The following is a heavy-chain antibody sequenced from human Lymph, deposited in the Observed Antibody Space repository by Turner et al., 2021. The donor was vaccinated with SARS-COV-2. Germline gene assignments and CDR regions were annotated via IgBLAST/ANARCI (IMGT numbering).Heavy chain of an antibody. CDR1: GFTFDDYV. D-gene: IGHD1-26*01. CDR2: ISWNSGGI. CDR3: GKGRSFGMDV. Sequence: EVQLVESGGGLVQPGRSLRLSCAASGFTFDDYVMHWVRQAPGKSREWVSGISWNSGGIGYADSVKDRFTISRDNAKNTLYLQKNSLRAEDTAVDYWGKGRSFGMDVWGQGTTVTVSS. J-gene: IGHJ6*02. V-gene: IGHV3-9*01.